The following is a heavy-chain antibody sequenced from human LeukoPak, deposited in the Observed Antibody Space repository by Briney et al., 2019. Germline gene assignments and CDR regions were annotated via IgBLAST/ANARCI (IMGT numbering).Heavy chain of an antibody. D-gene: IGHD5/OR15-5a*01. CDR3: AKNFYDPQYRGAYYFDY. V-gene: IGHV3-66*02. CDR1: GFTVSSNY. CDR2: IYSGGST. J-gene: IGHJ4*02. Sequence: QSGGSLRLSCAASGFTVSSNYMSWVRQAPGKGLEWVSVIYSGGSTYYADSVKCRFTISRDNSKNTLYLQMNSLRAEDTAVYYCAKNFYDPQYRGAYYFDYWGQGTLVTVSS.